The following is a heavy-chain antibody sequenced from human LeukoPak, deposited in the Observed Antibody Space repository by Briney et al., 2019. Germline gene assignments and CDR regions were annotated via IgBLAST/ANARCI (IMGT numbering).Heavy chain of an antibody. Sequence: PGGSLRLFCAASGFTFSSSWMHWVRQAPGKGLVWVSRINSDGSTTSYADSVKGRFIISRDNAKNTLYLQMNSLRAEDTAVYYCARVLLEREARWGQGTLVTVSS. CDR1: GFTFSSSW. J-gene: IGHJ4*02. CDR3: ARVLLEREAR. D-gene: IGHD1-1*01. CDR2: INSDGSTT. V-gene: IGHV3-74*01.